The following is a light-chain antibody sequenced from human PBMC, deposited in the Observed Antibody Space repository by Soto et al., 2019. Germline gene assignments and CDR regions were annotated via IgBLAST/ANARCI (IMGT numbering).Light chain of an antibody. CDR2: EVT. V-gene: IGLV2-14*01. Sequence: QSALTQPASVSGSPGQSITISCTGSSSDIGAYNYVSWYQHHPGKAPKVMIFEVTSRPSGVSQRFSGSKSGNTASLTISGLQAEYEADYYCISYTTSSTWVFGGGTKLTVL. CDR1: SSDIGAYNY. CDR3: ISYTTSSTWV. J-gene: IGLJ3*02.